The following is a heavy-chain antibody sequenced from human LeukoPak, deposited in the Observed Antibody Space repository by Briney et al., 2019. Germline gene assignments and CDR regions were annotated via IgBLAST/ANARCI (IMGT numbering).Heavy chain of an antibody. V-gene: IGHV3-30*03. CDR3: ARAPSFPPGLIPVPDHPRADYFQH. CDR2: ISYDGSNK. J-gene: IGHJ1*01. D-gene: IGHD6-19*01. CDR1: GFTFSSYG. Sequence: GRSLRLSCAASGFTFSSYGMHWVRQAPGKGLEWVAVISYDGSNKYYADSVKGRFSISRDNANDTLYLQMNSLRHEDTAVYYCARAPSFPPGLIPVPDHPRADYFQHWGQGTLVTVSS.